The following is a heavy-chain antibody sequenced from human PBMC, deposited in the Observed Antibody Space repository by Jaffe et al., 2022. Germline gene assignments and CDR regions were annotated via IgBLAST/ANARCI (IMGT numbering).Heavy chain of an antibody. Sequence: EVQLVESGGGLVQPGGSLRLSCAASGFTFSSYEMNWVRQAPGKGLEWVSYISSSGSTIYYADSVKGRFTISRDNAKNSLYLQMNSLRAEDTAVYYCARDTVLLWFGELSPSNYFDYWGQGTLVTVSS. J-gene: IGHJ4*02. CDR2: ISSSGSTI. V-gene: IGHV3-48*03. CDR3: ARDTVLLWFGELSPSNYFDY. CDR1: GFTFSSYE. D-gene: IGHD3-10*01.